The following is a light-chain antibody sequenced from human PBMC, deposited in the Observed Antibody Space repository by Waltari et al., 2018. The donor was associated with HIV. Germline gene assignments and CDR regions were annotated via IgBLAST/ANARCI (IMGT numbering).Light chain of an antibody. CDR3: NSRDSSGNHHWV. V-gene: IGLV3-19*01. CDR2: NTN. J-gene: IGLJ3*02. Sequence: SSELTQDPAVSVALGQTVRITCHGDSLRSYYAIWYQQRPGQAPVLVINNTNNRPPGIPSRCSGSMSGNTASLTITGAQAEDDGDDYCNSRDSSGNHHWVFGGGTKLTVL. CDR1: SLRSYY.